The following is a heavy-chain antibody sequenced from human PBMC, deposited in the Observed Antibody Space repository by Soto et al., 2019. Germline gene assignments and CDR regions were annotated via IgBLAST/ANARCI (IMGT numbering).Heavy chain of an antibody. CDR3: ARGTSCSGGSCYNYYMDV. Sequence: QVQLVQSGAEVKKPGASVKVSCKASGYTFTSYDINWVRQATGQGLEWMGWMNPNSGNTGYAQKFQGRVTMTRNITISTAYMELSSLRSEDTAVYYCARGTSCSGGSCYNYYMDVWGKGTTVTVSS. CDR1: GYTFTSYD. D-gene: IGHD2-15*01. V-gene: IGHV1-8*01. J-gene: IGHJ6*03. CDR2: MNPNSGNT.